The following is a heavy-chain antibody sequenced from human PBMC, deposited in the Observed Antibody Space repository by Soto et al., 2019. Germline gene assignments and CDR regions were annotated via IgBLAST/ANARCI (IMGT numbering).Heavy chain of an antibody. CDR3: AAHDSGGYYAEY. CDR2: IHYSGST. V-gene: IGHV4-39*01. Sequence: QLQLQESGPGLVKPSETLSLTCTVSGDSVTISDYYWGWIRQPPGKGREWIGSIHYSGSTSYNPSLKSRVTISGDTSKKQFSLKLTSVTAADAAVYYCAAHDSGGYYAEYWGQGTLVTVSA. D-gene: IGHD3-22*01. CDR1: GDSVTISDYY. J-gene: IGHJ4*02.